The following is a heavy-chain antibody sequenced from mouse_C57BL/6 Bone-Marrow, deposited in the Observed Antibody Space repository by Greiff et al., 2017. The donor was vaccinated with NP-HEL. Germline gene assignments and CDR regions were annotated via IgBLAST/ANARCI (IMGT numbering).Heavy chain of an antibody. CDR3: SKRLGNSYDGSD. Sequence: VQLQQPGAELVMPGASVKLSCKASGYTFTSYWMHWVKQRPGQGLEWIGEIDPSDSYTNYNQKFKGKSTLTVDQSSSTAYMQLSSLTSEDSAVYYWSKRLGNSYDGSDWGQGTTLTVSS. CDR1: GYTFTSYW. CDR2: IDPSDSYT. D-gene: IGHD1-1*01. V-gene: IGHV1-69*01. J-gene: IGHJ2*01.